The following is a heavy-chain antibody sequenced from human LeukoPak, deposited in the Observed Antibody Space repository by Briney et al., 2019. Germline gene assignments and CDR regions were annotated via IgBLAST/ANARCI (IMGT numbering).Heavy chain of an antibody. CDR2: VSADESGK. V-gene: IGHV3-64*01. D-gene: IGHD1-26*01. Sequence: QPGVSLRLSCVASGFSFDKFGMHWVRQSPGKGLEYVSSVSADESGKYYTKFVRGRFSIYRNNSKNTMYLQLGNLRPDDMGIYYCASLDRSEIPWGPGTLVTVSS. CDR3: ASLDRSEIP. CDR1: GFSFDKFG. J-gene: IGHJ5*02.